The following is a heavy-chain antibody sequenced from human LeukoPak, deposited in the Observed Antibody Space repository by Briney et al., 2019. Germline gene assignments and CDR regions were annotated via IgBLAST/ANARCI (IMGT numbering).Heavy chain of an antibody. CDR1: GFIFSDYY. Sequence: GGSLRLSCAASGFIFSDYYMSWIRQAPGKGLEWVANIKQDGSEKYYVDSVKGRFTISRDNAKNSLYLQMNSLRAEDTAVYYCARDQIVGATGDYWGQGTLVTVSS. CDR2: IKQDGSEK. J-gene: IGHJ4*02. D-gene: IGHD1-26*01. V-gene: IGHV3-7*01. CDR3: ARDQIVGATGDY.